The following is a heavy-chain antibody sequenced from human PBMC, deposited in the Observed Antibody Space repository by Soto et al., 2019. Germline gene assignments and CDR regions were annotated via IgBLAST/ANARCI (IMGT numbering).Heavy chain of an antibody. V-gene: IGHV1-3*01. CDR2: LNAGNGDT. D-gene: IGHD3-10*01. Sequence: QAQLVQSGAEVKKPGASVKVSCKASGYTFTNYAVHWLRQAPGQGLEWMGWLNAGNGDTKYSPTFQARVTISRDKSASIAYMELSSLRSEDTAVYYCARQGIPYNSGSGDYFYYYYTDMDVWGKGTTVTVSS. CDR3: ARQGIPYNSGSGDYFYYYYTDMDV. J-gene: IGHJ6*03. CDR1: GYTFTNYA.